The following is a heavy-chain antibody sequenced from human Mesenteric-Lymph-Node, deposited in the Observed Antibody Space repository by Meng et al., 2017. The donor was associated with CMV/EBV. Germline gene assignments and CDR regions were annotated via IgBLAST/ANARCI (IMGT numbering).Heavy chain of an antibody. Sequence: ASGGTFRTCAFSWVRQAPGQGLEWMGGIIPIYGTPNYAQKFQGRVTITADEYTTTAYMDLSSLRSEDTALYFCATSIAATTSYFFEYWGQGTLVTVSS. V-gene: IGHV1-69*01. D-gene: IGHD6-13*01. CDR1: GGTFRTCA. CDR2: IIPIYGTP. CDR3: ATSIAATTSYFFEY. J-gene: IGHJ4*02.